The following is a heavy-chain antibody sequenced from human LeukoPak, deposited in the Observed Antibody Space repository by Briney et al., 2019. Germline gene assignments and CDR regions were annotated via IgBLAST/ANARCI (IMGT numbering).Heavy chain of an antibody. J-gene: IGHJ4*02. CDR2: IKQDGSEK. CDR1: GFTFSSYW. D-gene: IGHD3-22*01. CDR3: ARDLEVNYYDSSGYNY. Sequence: PGGSLRLSCAASGFTFSSYWMSLVRQAPGKGLEWVANIKQDGSEKYYVDSVKGRFTISRDNAKNSLYLQMNSLRAEDTAVYYCARDLEVNYYDSSGYNYWGQGTLVTVSS. V-gene: IGHV3-7*01.